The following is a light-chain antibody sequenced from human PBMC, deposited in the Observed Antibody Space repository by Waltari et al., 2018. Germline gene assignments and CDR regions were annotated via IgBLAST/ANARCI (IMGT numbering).Light chain of an antibody. V-gene: IGKV1-39*01. CDR3: QQSYSTPPYT. CDR1: QSIYSY. Sequence: DIQMTQSPSSLSASVGDRVTITCRASQSIYSYLNRYQQKPGKAPKLLIYAASHLQRGVPSRFSGSGYATDFTLTFSSLQPEDFATYYCQQSYSTPPYTFGQGTSLAIK. CDR2: AAS. J-gene: IGKJ2*01.